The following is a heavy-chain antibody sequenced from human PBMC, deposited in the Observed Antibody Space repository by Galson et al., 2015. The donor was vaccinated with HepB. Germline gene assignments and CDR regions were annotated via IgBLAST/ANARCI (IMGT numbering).Heavy chain of an antibody. CDR3: ARGLDDILSGYFNFSWLDP. J-gene: IGHJ5*02. Sequence: SVKVSCKVSGGRFSNYPISWVRQAPAQGLEWMGGIIPFFGTTKYAQRFLGRVTITADESSTTAYMELSSLIFEDTAVYYCARGLDDILSGYFNFSWLDPWGQGTLVSVSS. D-gene: IGHD3-9*01. CDR1: GGRFSNYP. V-gene: IGHV1-69*13. CDR2: IIPFFGTT.